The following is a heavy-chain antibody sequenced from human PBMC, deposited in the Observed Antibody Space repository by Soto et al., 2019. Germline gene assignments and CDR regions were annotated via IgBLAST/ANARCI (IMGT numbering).Heavy chain of an antibody. CDR2: ISVSGDNT. Sequence: PGGSLRLSCAASGFNFSRYAMNWVRQAPGGGLQWVSCISVSGDNTDYADSVRGRFTIYRDNSKNTLYLQMDRLRAEDTARYYCAKDAKMSIKVWFPADYGLDVWGQGTTVTVSS. CDR3: AKDAKMSIKVWFPADYGLDV. V-gene: IGHV3-23*01. CDR1: GFNFSRYA. D-gene: IGHD3-10*01. J-gene: IGHJ6*02.